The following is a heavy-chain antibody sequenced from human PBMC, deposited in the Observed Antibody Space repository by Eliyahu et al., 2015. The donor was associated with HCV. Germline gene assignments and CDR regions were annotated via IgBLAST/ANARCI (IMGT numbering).Heavy chain of an antibody. CDR2: IYYSGGT. Sequence: QLQLQESGPGLVKPSETLSLTCTVXGXSISSSSYYWGWIRQPPGKGLEWDWGIYYSGGTYYNPSLKSRVTISVDTSKNQFSLKLSSVTAADTAVYYCATVRLEQNAFDIWGQGTMVTVSS. J-gene: IGHJ3*02. CDR3: ATVRLEQNAFDI. D-gene: IGHD3-3*01. V-gene: IGHV4-39*01. CDR1: GXSISSSSYY.